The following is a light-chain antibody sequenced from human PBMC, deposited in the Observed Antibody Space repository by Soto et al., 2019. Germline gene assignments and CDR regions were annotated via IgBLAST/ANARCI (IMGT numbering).Light chain of an antibody. CDR3: QQGST. CDR2: GAS. CDR1: QSVSSSY. V-gene: IGKV3-20*01. J-gene: IGKJ2*01. Sequence: EIVLTQSPGTLSLSPGERATLSCRASQSVSSSYLAWYQQKPGQAPRLLIYGASSRATGIPDRFSGSGSGTDFTLTISRLVSEDLAVYYCQQGSTFGQGTKLEIK.